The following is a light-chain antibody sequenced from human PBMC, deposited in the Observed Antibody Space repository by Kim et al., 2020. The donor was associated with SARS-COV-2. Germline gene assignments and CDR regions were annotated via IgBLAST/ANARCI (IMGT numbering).Light chain of an antibody. CDR3: QQRSNWPPGLT. CDR1: QSVSSY. Sequence: PGGRATLSCRASQSVSSYLAWYQQKPGQAPRLLIYDASNRATGIPARFSGSGSGTDFTLTISSLEPEDFAVYYCQQRSNWPPGLTFGGGTKVEI. V-gene: IGKV3-11*01. J-gene: IGKJ4*01. CDR2: DAS.